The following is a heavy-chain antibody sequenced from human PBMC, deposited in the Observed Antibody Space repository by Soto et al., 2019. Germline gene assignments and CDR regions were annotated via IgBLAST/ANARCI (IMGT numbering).Heavy chain of an antibody. CDR2: ISSSSSTI. CDR3: ARERDLSGYPFDY. V-gene: IGHV3-48*01. J-gene: IGHJ4*02. D-gene: IGHD3-22*01. CDR1: GFTFSSYS. Sequence: EVQLVESGGGLVQPGGSLRLSCAASGFTFSSYSMNWVRQAPGKGPEWVSYISSSSSTIYYADSVKGRFTISRDNAKNSLYLQMNSLRAEDTAVYYCARERDLSGYPFDYWGQGTLVTVSS.